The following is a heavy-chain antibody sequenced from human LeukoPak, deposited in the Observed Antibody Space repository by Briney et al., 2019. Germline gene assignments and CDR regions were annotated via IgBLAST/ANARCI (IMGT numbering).Heavy chain of an antibody. Sequence: PGGSLRLSCVASGFTFSSYEMNWVRQAPGKGLEWVSYISSSGGTMYYADSVKGRFTISRDNAKDSLYLQMNSLRAEDTAVYYCARDPYCSGGSCYPLGTFDYWGQGTLVTVSS. D-gene: IGHD2-15*01. V-gene: IGHV3-48*03. CDR3: ARDPYCSGGSCYPLGTFDY. CDR2: ISSSGGTM. J-gene: IGHJ4*02. CDR1: GFTFSSYE.